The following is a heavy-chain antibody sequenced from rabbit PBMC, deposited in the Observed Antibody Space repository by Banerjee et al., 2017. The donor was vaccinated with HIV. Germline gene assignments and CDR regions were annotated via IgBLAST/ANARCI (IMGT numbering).Heavy chain of an antibody. D-gene: IGHD4-1*01. V-gene: IGHV1S40*01. J-gene: IGHJ4*01. CDR2: IDAGSSGST. Sequence: WVRQAPGKGLEWIASIDAGSSGSTYYANWAKGRFTISKTSSTTVSLQMTSLTAADTATYFCARDLAGVIGWNFDLWGPGTLVTVS. CDR3: ARDLAGVIGWNFDL.